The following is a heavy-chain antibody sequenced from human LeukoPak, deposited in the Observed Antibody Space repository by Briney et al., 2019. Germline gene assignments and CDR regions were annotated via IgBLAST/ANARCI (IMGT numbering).Heavy chain of an antibody. CDR1: GFTFSSYW. V-gene: IGHV3-7*01. CDR2: IKEDGSEE. J-gene: IGHJ6*03. Sequence: PGGSLRLSCTASGFTFSSYWMSWVRQAPGKGLEWVANIKEDGSEEYYVDSVTGRFTVSRDNAKNSLYLQMDSLRAEDTAVYYCARGENYDFWTTYYTWGHHYYYYYMDVWGQGTTVTVSS. CDR3: ARGENYDFWTTYYTWGHHYYYYYMDV. D-gene: IGHD3-3*01.